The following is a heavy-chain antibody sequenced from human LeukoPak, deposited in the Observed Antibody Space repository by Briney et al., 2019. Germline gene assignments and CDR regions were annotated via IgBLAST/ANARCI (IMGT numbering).Heavy chain of an antibody. CDR1: GFTFNSYA. V-gene: IGHV3-23*01. D-gene: IGHD1-26*01. CDR3: AKDLGRYRNNYFDY. Sequence: GGSLILSCAASGFTFNSYAMSWVRQAPEKGLEWVATISGSGGGTYYADSVKGRFTISRDDSKNTLYLQMNSLRAEDTAVYYCAKDLGRYRNNYFDYWGQGTLVTVSS. J-gene: IGHJ4*02. CDR2: ISGSGGGT.